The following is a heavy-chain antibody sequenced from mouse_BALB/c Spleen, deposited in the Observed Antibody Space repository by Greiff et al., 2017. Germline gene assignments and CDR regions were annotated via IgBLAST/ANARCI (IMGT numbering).Heavy chain of an antibody. CDR3: ARFGGNYAMDY. CDR1: GYTFTSYV. Sequence: VQLQQSGPELVKPGASVKMSCKASGYTFTSYVMHWVKQKPGQGLEWIGYINPYNDGTKYNEKFKGKATLTSDKSSSTAYMELSSLTSEDSAVYYCARFGGNYAMDYWGQGTSVTVSS. V-gene: IGHV1-14*01. D-gene: IGHD1-1*01. CDR2: INPYNDGT. J-gene: IGHJ4*01.